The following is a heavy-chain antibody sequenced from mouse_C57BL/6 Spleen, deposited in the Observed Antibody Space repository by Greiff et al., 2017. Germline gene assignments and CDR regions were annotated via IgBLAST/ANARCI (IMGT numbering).Heavy chain of an antibody. CDR2: IYPGDGDT. J-gene: IGHJ2*01. CDR3: ARGGYGYYLDY. CDR1: GYAFSSYW. D-gene: IGHD2-2*01. Sequence: QVQLQQSGAELVKPGASVKISCKASGYAFSSYWMNWVKQRPGKGLEWIGQIYPGDGDTNYNGKFKGKATLTAEKSSSTAYMQLSSLTSEDSAVYFCARGGYGYYLDYWGQGTTLTVSS. V-gene: IGHV1-80*01.